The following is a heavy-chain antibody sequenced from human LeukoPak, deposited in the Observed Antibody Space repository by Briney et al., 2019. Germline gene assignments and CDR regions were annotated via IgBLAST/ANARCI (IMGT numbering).Heavy chain of an antibody. Sequence: GGSLRLSXKGSGYSFTSYWIGWVRQMPGKGLEWMGIIYPGDSDTRYSPSFQGQATISADKSISTAYLQWSSLKASDTAMYYCARLVPIVVVPAADNWFDPWGQGTLVTVSS. J-gene: IGHJ5*02. V-gene: IGHV5-51*01. CDR1: GYSFTSYW. CDR2: IYPGDSDT. D-gene: IGHD2-2*01. CDR3: ARLVPIVVVPAADNWFDP.